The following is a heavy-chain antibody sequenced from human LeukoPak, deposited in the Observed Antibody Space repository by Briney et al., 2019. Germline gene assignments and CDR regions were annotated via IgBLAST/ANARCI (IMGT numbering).Heavy chain of an antibody. V-gene: IGHV1-69*05. Sequence: ASVKVSCKASGYTFTVNHVHWVRQVPGQGLEWMGGFIPAFNTAHYARKFQGRVTITMDASTTTDFMEMSSLRFEDTAVYYCVRDKGLTGDTCAFDIWGQGTMVTVSS. J-gene: IGHJ3*02. CDR3: VRDKGLTGDTCAFDI. CDR1: GYTFTVNH. CDR2: FIPAFNTA. D-gene: IGHD7-27*01.